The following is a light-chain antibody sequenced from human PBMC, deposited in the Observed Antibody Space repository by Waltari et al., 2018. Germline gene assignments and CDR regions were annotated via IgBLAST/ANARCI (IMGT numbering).Light chain of an antibody. Sequence: DIVMTQSPDSLAVSLGERATINCKSSQSVLSSSNNKNYLGWYQQKPGKPPKLLISCASTRESGVPDRFSGSGSGTDFTLTISSLQAEDVAVYYCQQCYTSPYTFGQGTKLEIK. CDR1: QSVLSSSNNKNY. V-gene: IGKV4-1*01. CDR2: CAS. J-gene: IGKJ2*01. CDR3: QQCYTSPYT.